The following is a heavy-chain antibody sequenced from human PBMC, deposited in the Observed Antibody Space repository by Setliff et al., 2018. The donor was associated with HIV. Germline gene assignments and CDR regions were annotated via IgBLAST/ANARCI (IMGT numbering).Heavy chain of an antibody. J-gene: IGHJ4*02. CDR2: IFPGDSKM. CDR1: GYSFTSYW. D-gene: IGHD2-21*02. Sequence: PGESLKISCKGSGYSFTSYWIAWVRQKPGKGLEWMGIIFPGDSKMHYSPSFQGRVTLSVDKSISTAYLQWSSLQTSDSGMYYCARGVAALTASFDYWGQGSLVTVSS. V-gene: IGHV5-51*01. CDR3: ARGVAALTASFDY.